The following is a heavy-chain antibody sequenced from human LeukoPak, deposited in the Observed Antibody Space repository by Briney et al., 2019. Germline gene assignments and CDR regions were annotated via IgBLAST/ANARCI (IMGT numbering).Heavy chain of an antibody. CDR1: GLTFSSYE. D-gene: IGHD2-2*01. J-gene: IGHJ6*02. V-gene: IGHV3-48*03. CDR3: ARWYCSSSSCHYYYYGMDV. Sequence: PGGSLRLSCAASGLTFSSYEMNWVRQAPGKGLEWVSFISSSGTGTYYVDSVKGRFIISRDNAKNSLYLQMNSLRAEDTAVYYCARWYCSSSSCHYYYYGMDVWGQGTTVTVSS. CDR2: ISSSGTGT.